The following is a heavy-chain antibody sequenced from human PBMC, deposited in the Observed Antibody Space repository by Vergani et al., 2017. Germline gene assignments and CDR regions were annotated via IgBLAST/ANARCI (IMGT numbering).Heavy chain of an antibody. J-gene: IGHJ5*02. CDR3: ARAYGDYGEVGFEP. Sequence: EVQLVESGGGLVQPGGSLRLSCAASGFTVSSNYMSWVRQAPGKGLEWVSVIYSGGSTYYADSVKGRFTISRDNSKNTLYLQMNSLRAEDTAVYYCARAYGDYGEVGFEPWGQGTLVTVSS. D-gene: IGHD4-17*01. CDR2: IYSGGST. CDR1: GFTVSSNY. V-gene: IGHV3-66*02.